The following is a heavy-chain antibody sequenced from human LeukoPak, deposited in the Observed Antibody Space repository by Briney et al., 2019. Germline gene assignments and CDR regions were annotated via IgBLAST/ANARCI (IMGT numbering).Heavy chain of an antibody. CDR2: IKSKTDGGTT. D-gene: IGHD3-22*01. J-gene: IGHJ4*02. V-gene: IGHV3-15*01. CDR3: TTDPYDSSGYYYFDY. Sequence: GGSLRLSCVASGFTFNNAWMSWVRQAPGKGLEWVGRIKSKTDGGTTDCAAPLKGRFTISRDDSKNTLYLQMNSLKTEDTAVYYCTTDPYDSSGYYYFDYWGQGTLVTVSS. CDR1: GFTFNNAW.